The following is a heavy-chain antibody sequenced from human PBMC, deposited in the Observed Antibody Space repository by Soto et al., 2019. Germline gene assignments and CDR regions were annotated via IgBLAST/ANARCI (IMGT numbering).Heavy chain of an antibody. CDR1: GGSISSGGYY. CDR3: ARVVVAATGGPADY. Sequence: QVQLQESGPGLVKPSQTLSLTCTVSGGSISSGGYYWSWIRQHPGKGLEWIGYSYYSGSTYYNPSLKSRVTISVDTSKNRFTVKLSSVTAADTAVYCCARVVVAATGGPADYWGQGTLVTVSS. J-gene: IGHJ4*02. D-gene: IGHD2-15*01. V-gene: IGHV4-31*03. CDR2: SYYSGST.